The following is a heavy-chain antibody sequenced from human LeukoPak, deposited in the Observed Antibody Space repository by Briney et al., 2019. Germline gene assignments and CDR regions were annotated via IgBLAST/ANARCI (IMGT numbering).Heavy chain of an antibody. CDR2: MNPNSGNT. J-gene: IGHJ6*03. Sequence: ASVKVSCKASGYTFTSYGISWVRQATGQGLEWMGWMNPNSGNTGYAQKFQGRVTMTRNTSISTAYMELSSLRSEDTAVYYCARDNGGTAMAYYSYYYMDVWGKGTTVTISS. D-gene: IGHD5-18*01. CDR3: ARDNGGTAMAYYSYYYMDV. V-gene: IGHV1-8*02. CDR1: GYTFTSYG.